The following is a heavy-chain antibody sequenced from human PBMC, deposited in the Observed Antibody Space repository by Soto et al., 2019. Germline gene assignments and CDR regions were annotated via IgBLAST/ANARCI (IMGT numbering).Heavy chain of an antibody. CDR2: IYHSGSF. V-gene: IGHV4-30-2*05. Sequence: SETLSLTXAVSGGSINSAGYSWNWIRQPPGEGLEWIGYIYHSGSFLYNPSLKSRVTIPMDTSKNQFSLKVNSVTAADTAVYYCARDRSNSPDFFDFWGQGTLVTVSS. CDR3: ARDRSNSPDFFDF. J-gene: IGHJ4*02. CDR1: GGSINSAGYS. D-gene: IGHD6-6*01.